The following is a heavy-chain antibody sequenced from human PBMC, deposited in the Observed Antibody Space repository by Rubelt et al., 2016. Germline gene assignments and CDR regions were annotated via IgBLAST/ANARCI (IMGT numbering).Heavy chain of an antibody. V-gene: IGHV1-18*01. Sequence: GISWVRQAPGQGLEWMGWISAYNGNTNYAQKLQGRVTITRDTSASTAYMELSSLRSEDTAVYYCARERFLVVRDYYGMDVWGQGTTVTVSS. CDR2: ISAYNGNT. CDR3: ARERFLVVRDYYGMDV. D-gene: IGHD2-21*01. J-gene: IGHJ6*02. CDR1: G.